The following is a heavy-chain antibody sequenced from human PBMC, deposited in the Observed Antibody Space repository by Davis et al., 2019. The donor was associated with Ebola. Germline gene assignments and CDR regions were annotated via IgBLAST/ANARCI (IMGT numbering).Heavy chain of an antibody. Sequence: GESLKISCAASGFTFSTYSINWVSQAPGKGLEWVGRIKSKTDGGTTDYAAPVKGRFTISRDDSKNTLYLQMNSLKTEDTAVYYCTNDIAAVSDYWGQGTLVTVSS. D-gene: IGHD6-13*01. CDR2: IKSKTDGGTT. CDR1: GFTFSTYS. J-gene: IGHJ4*02. V-gene: IGHV3-15*01. CDR3: TNDIAAVSDY.